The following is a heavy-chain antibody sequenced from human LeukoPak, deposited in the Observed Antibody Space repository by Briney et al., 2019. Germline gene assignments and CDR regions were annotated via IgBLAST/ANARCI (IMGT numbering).Heavy chain of an antibody. J-gene: IGHJ4*02. V-gene: IGHV3-48*01. D-gene: IGHD2-2*01. CDR2: IGISRGNT. CDR1: GFTLSSYS. Sequence: PGGSLRLSCAPSGFTLSSYSMNGVRKARGKGLEWISYIGISRGNTKCADSVKGRFPISGEKAKNAVYLQMNSLRGEDRDVYQCARYAKYVFDNWGQGTRVSVSS. CDR3: ARYAKYVFDN.